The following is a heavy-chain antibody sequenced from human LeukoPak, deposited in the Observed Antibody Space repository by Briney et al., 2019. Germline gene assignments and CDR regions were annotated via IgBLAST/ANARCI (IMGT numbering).Heavy chain of an antibody. CDR3: ARVGREPHDY. J-gene: IGHJ4*02. D-gene: IGHD1-26*01. Sequence: SVKVSCKASGYTFTSYDINWVRQARGQRLEWIGWIVVGSGNTNYAQKFQERVTITRDMSTSTAYMELSSLRSEDTAVYYCARVGREPHDYWGQGTLVTVFS. CDR1: GYTFTSYD. CDR2: IVVGSGNT. V-gene: IGHV1-58*02.